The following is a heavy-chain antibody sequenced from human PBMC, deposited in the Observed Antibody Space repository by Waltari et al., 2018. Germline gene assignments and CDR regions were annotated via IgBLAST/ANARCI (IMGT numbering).Heavy chain of an antibody. CDR3: ASRSGRSFDY. CDR1: GGTFSSYA. Sequence: QVQLLQSGAEVKKPGSSVKVSCKASGGTFSSYAISWVRQAPGQGLEWMGGLIPIVGKANYAQKFQGRDTITADESTSTAYMERSSLRSEDTAVYYCASRSGRSFDYWGQGTLVTVSS. J-gene: IGHJ4*02. V-gene: IGHV1-69*12. CDR2: LIPIVGKA. D-gene: IGHD6-19*01.